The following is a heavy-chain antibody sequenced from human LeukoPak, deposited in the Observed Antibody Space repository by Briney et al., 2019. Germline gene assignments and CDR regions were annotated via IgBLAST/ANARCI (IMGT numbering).Heavy chain of an antibody. D-gene: IGHD6-19*01. CDR2: ISGSGSST. CDR3: ARYNSSGWYQEGFDY. V-gene: IGHV3-23*01. J-gene: IGHJ4*02. Sequence: GGSLRLSCAASGFTFSSYAMSWVRQASGKGLEWVLVISGSGSSTYYADSVKGRFTISRDNSKNTLYLQMNSLRAEDTAVYYCARYNSSGWYQEGFDYWGQGTLVTVSS. CDR1: GFTFSSYA.